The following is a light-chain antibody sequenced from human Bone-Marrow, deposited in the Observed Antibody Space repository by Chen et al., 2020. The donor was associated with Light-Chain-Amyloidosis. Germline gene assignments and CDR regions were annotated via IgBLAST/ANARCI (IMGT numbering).Light chain of an antibody. CDR3: QQSYTTPRFT. CDR2: RSS. V-gene: IGKV1-39*01. J-gene: IGKJ3*01. Sequence: DIQMTQSPSSLSASVGDKVTITCRTSHSVINYLNRYQQRPGQAPKLLIYRSSTLHAGVPSRFRGSGSGTEFTLTINSLQPDDFATYFCQQSYTTPRFTFGPGTTVDVK. CDR1: HSVINY.